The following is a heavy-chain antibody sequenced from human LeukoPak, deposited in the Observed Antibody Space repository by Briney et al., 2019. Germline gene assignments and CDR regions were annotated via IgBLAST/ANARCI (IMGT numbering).Heavy chain of an antibody. J-gene: IGHJ4*02. Sequence: GGSLRLSCAASGLTFSSYWMTWVRQAPGKGLEWVATIKYDGSETYYVDSVRGRFSISRDNAKNSLYLQMNSLRAEDTAVYYCARNSTLSNYWCQGTLVTVSS. CDR3: ARNSTLSNY. D-gene: IGHD3-16*01. CDR2: IKYDGSET. CDR1: GLTFSSYW. V-gene: IGHV3-7*04.